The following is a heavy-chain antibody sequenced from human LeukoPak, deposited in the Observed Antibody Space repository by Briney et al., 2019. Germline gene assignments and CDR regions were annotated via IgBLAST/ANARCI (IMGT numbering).Heavy chain of an antibody. Sequence: SETLSLTCTVSGGSISGSSYYWGWIRQPPGKGLEWIGSIYYSGSTYYNPSLKSRVTISVDTSKNQFSLKLSSVTAADTAVYYCARVRLFVAPWGQGTLVTVSS. CDR2: IYYSGST. CDR1: GGSISGSSYY. CDR3: ARVRLFVAP. J-gene: IGHJ5*02. D-gene: IGHD3-16*02. V-gene: IGHV4-39*07.